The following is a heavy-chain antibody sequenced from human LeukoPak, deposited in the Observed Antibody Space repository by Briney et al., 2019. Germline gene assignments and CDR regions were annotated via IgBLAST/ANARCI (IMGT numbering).Heavy chain of an antibody. CDR3: ARVRGHCSGGSCYELDY. V-gene: IGHV3-21*01. D-gene: IGHD2-15*01. CDR1: GFTFSSYS. J-gene: IGHJ4*02. CDR2: ISSSSSYI. Sequence: KPGGSLRLSCAASGFTFSSYSMTWVRQAPGKGLEWVSSISSSSSYIYYADSVKGRFTISRDNAKNSLYLQMNSLRAEDTAVYYCARVRGHCSGGSCYELDYWGQGTLVTVSS.